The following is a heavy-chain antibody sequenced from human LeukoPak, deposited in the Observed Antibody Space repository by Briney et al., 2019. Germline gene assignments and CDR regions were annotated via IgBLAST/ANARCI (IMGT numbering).Heavy chain of an antibody. V-gene: IGHV3-30*01. CDR1: GFTFSSYA. CDR2: ISFDGSNK. Sequence: PGGSLRLSCAASGFTFSSYAMHWVRQAPGKGLEWVAVISFDGSNKYYADSVKGRFTISRDNSKNTLYLQMNSLRAEDTAVYYCARELYSSSSTYYYYYMDVWGKGTTVTVSS. D-gene: IGHD6-6*01. CDR3: ARELYSSSSTYYYYYMDV. J-gene: IGHJ6*03.